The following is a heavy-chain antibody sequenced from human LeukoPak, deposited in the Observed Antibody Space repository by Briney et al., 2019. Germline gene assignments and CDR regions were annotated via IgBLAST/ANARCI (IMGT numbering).Heavy chain of an antibody. J-gene: IGHJ4*02. D-gene: IGHD5-24*01. CDR3: ARESYLTMATVPFDY. Sequence: PSGTLSLTCTVSGGSISSSSYYWGWIRQPPGEGLEWIGSIYYSGSTYYNPSLKSRVTISVDTSKNQFSLKLSSVTAADTAVYYCARESYLTMATVPFDYWGQGTLVTVSS. CDR1: GGSISSSSYY. V-gene: IGHV4-39*02. CDR2: IYYSGST.